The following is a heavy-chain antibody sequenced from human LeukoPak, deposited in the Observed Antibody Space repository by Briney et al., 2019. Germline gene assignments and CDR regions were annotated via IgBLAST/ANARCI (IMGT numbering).Heavy chain of an antibody. CDR1: GFTFSSYA. CDR2: IKGDGSAK. CDR3: ARDRGWIQHDI. Sequence: GGSLRLSCAASGFTFSSYAMHWVRQAPGKGLEWVAFIKGDGSAKKYVDSVKGRFTISRDNAKNSLFLQMNSLRAEDTAVYYCARDRGWIQHDIWGQGTMVTVSS. D-gene: IGHD5-18*01. V-gene: IGHV3-7*01. J-gene: IGHJ3*02.